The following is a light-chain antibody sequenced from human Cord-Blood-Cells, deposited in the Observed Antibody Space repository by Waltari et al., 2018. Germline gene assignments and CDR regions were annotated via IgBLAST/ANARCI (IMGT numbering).Light chain of an antibody. J-gene: IGLJ3*02. Sequence: QSVLTQPPSVSGAPGQRVTISCTGSSSNIGAGYDVHWYQQLPGTAPKPPIYGNSNRPSGVPDRFSGSKSDTSASLAITGLQAEDEADYYCQSYDSSLSGSVFGGGTKLTVL. CDR3: QSYDSSLSGSV. CDR1: SSNIGAGYD. CDR2: GNS. V-gene: IGLV1-40*01.